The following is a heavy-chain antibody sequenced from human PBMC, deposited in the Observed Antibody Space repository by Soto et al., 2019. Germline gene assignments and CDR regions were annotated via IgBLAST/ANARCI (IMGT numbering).Heavy chain of an antibody. V-gene: IGHV3-66*01. Sequence: EVQLVESGGGLVQPGGSLRLSCVASGFTIYRNDMIWVRQAPGKGLEWLAHIHYDGKSFYADSVRGRFTISKDNSRNTLSFQMNSLRSEDTVVYYCAAYGPNSGDGYWGQGTLVTVSS. J-gene: IGHJ4*02. CDR2: IHYDGKS. CDR1: GFTIYRND. D-gene: IGHD4-17*01. CDR3: AAYGPNSGDGY.